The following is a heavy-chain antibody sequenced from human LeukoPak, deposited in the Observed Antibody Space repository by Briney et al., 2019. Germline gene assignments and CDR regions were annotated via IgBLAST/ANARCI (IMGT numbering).Heavy chain of an antibody. CDR3: AKRERYCSSWYDAFDL. D-gene: IGHD6-13*01. CDR1: GYIFTRCR. J-gene: IGHJ3*01. Sequence: GKSLKNTPEGFGYIFTRCRIGRVPQMPGKGLEWMGIIYPGDSDTRYSPSFQGQVTISADKSLSTAYLQWSRLKASDTAMYYCAKRERYCSSWYDAFDLWGQGTMVTVSS. CDR2: IYPGDSDT. V-gene: IGHV5-51*01.